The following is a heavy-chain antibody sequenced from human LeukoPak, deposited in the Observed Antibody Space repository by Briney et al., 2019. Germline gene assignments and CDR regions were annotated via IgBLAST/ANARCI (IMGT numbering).Heavy chain of an antibody. Sequence: GGSLRLSCAAPGFTFDDYGLSWVRQAPGKGLEWVSTINWNGGSTGYADSVKGRFTISRDNSKNTLYLQMNSLRAEDTAVYYCAKDGGAARYNWFDPWGQGTLVTVSS. D-gene: IGHD3-16*01. CDR2: INWNGGST. CDR1: GFTFDDYG. V-gene: IGHV3-20*04. CDR3: AKDGGAARYNWFDP. J-gene: IGHJ5*02.